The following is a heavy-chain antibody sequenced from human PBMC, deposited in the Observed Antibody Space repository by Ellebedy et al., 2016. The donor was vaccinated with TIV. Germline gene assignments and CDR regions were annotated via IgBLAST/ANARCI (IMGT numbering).Heavy chain of an antibody. J-gene: IGHJ4*02. CDR3: AHRQISRDVGWDEGVFDS. V-gene: IGHV2-5*02. Sequence: SGPTLVKPTQTLTLTCTFSGFSLSTSGVGVGWIRQPPGKALEWLALIYWDDDKRYRPSLRNRLTVTKDTSKNEVVLTMTNVDSADTATYYCAHRQISRDVGWDEGVFDSWGQGALVTVSS. CDR1: GFSLSTSGVG. CDR2: IYWDDDK. D-gene: IGHD6-19*01.